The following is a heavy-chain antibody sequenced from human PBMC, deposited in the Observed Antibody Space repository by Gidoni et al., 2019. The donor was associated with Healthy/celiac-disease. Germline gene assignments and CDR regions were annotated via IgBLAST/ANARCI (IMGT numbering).Heavy chain of an antibody. V-gene: IGHV1-2*04. D-gene: IGHD6-19*01. CDR1: GYTFTGYY. CDR3: ARATLSSGWYAVDY. CDR2: INPNSGGT. J-gene: IGHJ4*02. Sequence: QVQLVQSGAEVKKPGASVQVSCKASGYTFTGYYLHWVRQAPGQGLEWMGWINPNSGGTNYAQKFQGWVTMTRDTSISTAYMELSRLRSDDTAVYYCARATLSSGWYAVDYWGQGTLVTVSS.